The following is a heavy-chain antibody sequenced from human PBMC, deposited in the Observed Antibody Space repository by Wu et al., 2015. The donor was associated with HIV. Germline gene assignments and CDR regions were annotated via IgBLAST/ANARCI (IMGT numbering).Heavy chain of an antibody. CDR3: ARDLGYSSGWPSDDAFDI. D-gene: IGHD6-19*01. J-gene: IGHJ3*02. CDR1: GYTFTGYY. Sequence: QVQLVQSGAEVKKPGASVKVSCKASGYTFTGYYMHWVRQAPGQGLEWMGWINPNSGGTNYAQKFQGRVTMTRDTSISTAYMELSRLRSDDTAVYYCARDLGYSSGWPSDDAFDIWGQGTMVTVSS. CDR2: INPNSGGT. V-gene: IGHV1-2*02.